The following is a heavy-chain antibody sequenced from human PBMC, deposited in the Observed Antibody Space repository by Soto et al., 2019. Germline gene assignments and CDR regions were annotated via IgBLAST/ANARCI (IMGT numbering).Heavy chain of an antibody. V-gene: IGHV5-51*01. J-gene: IGHJ6*02. CDR1: GYSFNTYW. CDR3: ARSGMTTVIFYGMDV. CDR2: IYPDDSNV. D-gene: IGHD4-4*01. Sequence: GESLKISCKGFGYSFNTYWIGWVLQMPWKGLEWMGIIYPDDSNVKYSPSYQGQVTISADKSITTAYLQWSSLKASDTAMYYCARSGMTTVIFYGMDVWGQGTTVTVSS.